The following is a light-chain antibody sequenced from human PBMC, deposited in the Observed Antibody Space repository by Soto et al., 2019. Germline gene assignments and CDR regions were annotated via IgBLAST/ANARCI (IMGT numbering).Light chain of an antibody. CDR2: EVS. J-gene: IGLJ1*01. V-gene: IGLV2-8*01. Sequence: LAHPPSASGSPGQSVTISCAGTSSDVGGYNYVSWYQQYPGKVPKLMIYEVSERPSGVPDRFSGSKSGNTAFLTVSGLQAEDEADYYCLSYADTAYVFGTGTKVTVL. CDR1: SSDVGGYNY. CDR3: LSYADTAYV.